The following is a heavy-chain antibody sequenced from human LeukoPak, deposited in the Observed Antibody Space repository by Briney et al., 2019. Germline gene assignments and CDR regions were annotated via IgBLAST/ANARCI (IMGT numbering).Heavy chain of an antibody. Sequence: GGSLRLSCAASGLTFTNAWMSWVRQAPGKGLEWVGHIKSKVAGGTTDYAAPVKGRFTISRDDSKNTLYLQMNSLQTEDTAVYYCTTDHGEYALVYWGQGTLVTVSS. D-gene: IGHD4-17*01. CDR2: IKSKVAGGTT. J-gene: IGHJ4*02. V-gene: IGHV3-15*01. CDR1: GLTFTNAW. CDR3: TTDHGEYALVY.